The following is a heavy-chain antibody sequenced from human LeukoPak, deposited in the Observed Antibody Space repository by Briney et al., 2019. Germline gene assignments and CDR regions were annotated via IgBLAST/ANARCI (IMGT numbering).Heavy chain of an antibody. CDR3: ARDSGTMNAFDI. V-gene: IGHV1-8*01. CDR1: GYTFTSYD. J-gene: IGHJ3*02. Sequence: ASVKVSCKASGYTFTSYDINWVRQATGQGLEWLGWMNPNSGNTGYAQKFQGRVTITADESTSTAYMELSSLRSEDTAVYYCARDSGTMNAFDIWGQGTMVTVSS. D-gene: IGHD1-26*01. CDR2: MNPNSGNT.